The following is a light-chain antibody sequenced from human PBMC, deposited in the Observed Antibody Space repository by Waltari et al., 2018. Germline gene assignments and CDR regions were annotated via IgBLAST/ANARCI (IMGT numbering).Light chain of an antibody. V-gene: IGLV2-11*01. J-gene: IGLJ2*01. Sequence: QSALTQPRSVSGSPGQSVTIPCPGTSRDVGYYNSVPWYQQQPGKAPKVHIYDVNERPSGVPDRFSGSKSGNTASLTISGLQAEDEADYYCCSYAGNYLRVFGGGTKLTVL. CDR3: CSYAGNYLRV. CDR2: DVN. CDR1: SRDVGYYNS.